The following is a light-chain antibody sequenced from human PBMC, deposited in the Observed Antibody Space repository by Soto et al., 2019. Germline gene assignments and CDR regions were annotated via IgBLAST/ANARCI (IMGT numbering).Light chain of an antibody. V-gene: IGLV2-23*02. Sequence: QSALTQPASVSGSPRQSITISCTGTNSDVGSYNLVSWFQQHPGKAPKLVIYEVTKRPSGVSDRFSGSKSGNTASLTISGLQAEDEADYYCLSYAGDSVYVFGTGTKLTVL. CDR3: LSYAGDSVYV. J-gene: IGLJ1*01. CDR2: EVT. CDR1: NSDVGSYNL.